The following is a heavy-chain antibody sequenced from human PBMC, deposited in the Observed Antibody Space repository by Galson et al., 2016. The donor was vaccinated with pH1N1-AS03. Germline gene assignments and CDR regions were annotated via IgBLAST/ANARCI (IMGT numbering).Heavy chain of an antibody. CDR3: VRDDGAAYEAFDV. CDR1: GFTFSNYW. Sequence: SLRLSCAASGFTFSNYWMTWVRQAPGKGLEWVANIKQDGSETYYVDSVKGRFTISRDNAKDSLYLQMNSLRADDTAVYYCVRDDGAAYEAFDVWGQGTMVTVSS. V-gene: IGHV3-7*01. D-gene: IGHD5-24*01. J-gene: IGHJ3*01. CDR2: IKQDGSET.